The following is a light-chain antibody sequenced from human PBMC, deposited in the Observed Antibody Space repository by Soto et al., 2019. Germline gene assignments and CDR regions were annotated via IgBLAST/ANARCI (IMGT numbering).Light chain of an antibody. CDR2: GAS. CDR1: QSVRSSY. J-gene: IGKJ1*01. CDR3: QQYGSSPRT. Sequence: EIVLTQSPGTLSLSPGERATLSWRASQSVRSSYLAWYQQKPGQAPRLLIYGASSRATGIPDRFSGSGSGTDFTRTISRLEPEDFAVYYCQQYGSSPRTFGQVTKVEIK. V-gene: IGKV3-20*01.